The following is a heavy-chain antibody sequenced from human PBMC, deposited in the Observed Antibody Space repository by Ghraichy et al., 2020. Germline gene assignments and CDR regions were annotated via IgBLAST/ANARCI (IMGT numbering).Heavy chain of an antibody. CDR1: GYTLTELS. D-gene: IGHD3-16*02. V-gene: IGHV1-24*01. CDR3: ATAVITFGGVIVRDY. CDR2: FDPEDGET. Sequence: ASVKVSCKVSGYTLTELSMHWVRQAPGKGLEWMGGFDPEDGETIYAQKFQGRVTMTEDTSTDTAYMELSSLRSEDTAVYYCATAVITFGGVIVRDYWGQGTLVTVSS. J-gene: IGHJ4*02.